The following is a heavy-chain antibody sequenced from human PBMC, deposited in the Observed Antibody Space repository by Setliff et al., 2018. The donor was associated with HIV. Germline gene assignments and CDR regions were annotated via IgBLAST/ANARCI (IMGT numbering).Heavy chain of an antibody. CDR2: IWFDGNKK. Sequence: GGSLRLSCAASGFRFRSYGMHWVRQAPGKGLEWVAIIWFDGNKKYYADSVKGRFTISRDNAKKSLYLQMNSLRAEDTAIYYCARSFPYYYESGGVYAMDVWGLGTTVTVSS. J-gene: IGHJ6*02. V-gene: IGHV3-33*08. D-gene: IGHD3-22*01. CDR1: GFRFRSYG. CDR3: ARSFPYYYESGGVYAMDV.